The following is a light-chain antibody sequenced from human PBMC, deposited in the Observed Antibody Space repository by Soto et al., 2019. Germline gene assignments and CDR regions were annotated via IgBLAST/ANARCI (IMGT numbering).Light chain of an antibody. CDR2: GAS. CDR1: QSISDT. V-gene: IGKV3-15*01. Sequence: EIVMTQSPATLSVSPGGRATLSCRASQSISDTLAWYQQKPGQAPRLLIHGASTRATGFPARFSGSGSGTDFTLTFSSLQSEDFAVYYCQQYNNWPWTFGQGTKVDIK. CDR3: QQYNNWPWT. J-gene: IGKJ1*01.